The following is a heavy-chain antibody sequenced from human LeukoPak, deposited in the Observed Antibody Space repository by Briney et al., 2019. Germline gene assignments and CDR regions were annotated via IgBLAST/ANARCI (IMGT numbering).Heavy chain of an antibody. J-gene: IGHJ6*02. CDR2: IYHSGST. CDR3: ARESAVYGMGV. V-gene: IGHV4-34*01. CDR1: GGSFSGYY. Sequence: SETLSLTCAVYGGSFSGYYWSWIRQPPGKGLEWIGEIYHSGSTNYNPSLKSRVTISVDTSKNQFSLKLSSVTAADTAVYYCARESAVYGMGVWGQGTTVTVSS.